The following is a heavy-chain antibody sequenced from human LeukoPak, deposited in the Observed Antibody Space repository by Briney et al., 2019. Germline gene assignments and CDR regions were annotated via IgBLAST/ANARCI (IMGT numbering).Heavy chain of an antibody. D-gene: IGHD6-13*01. J-gene: IGHJ6*03. CDR2: IYTSGST. CDR1: GGSISSYY. V-gene: IGHV4-4*07. CDR3: ARDWRSSWFDYYYYYMDV. Sequence: SETLSLTRTVSGGSISSYYWSWIRQPAGKGLEWIGRIYTSGSTNYNPSLKSRVTISVDKSKNQFSLKLSSVTAADTAVYYCARDWRSSWFDYYYYYMDVWGKGTTVTVSS.